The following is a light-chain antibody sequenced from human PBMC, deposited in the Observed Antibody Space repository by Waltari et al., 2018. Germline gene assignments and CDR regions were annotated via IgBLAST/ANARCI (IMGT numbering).Light chain of an antibody. CDR1: HSLLHANGNNY. J-gene: IGKJ4*01. CDR3: MEALQTVPT. CDR2: LGA. Sequence: DIVMTQSPLSLPVTPGEPASIFCRSSHSLLHANGNNYLDWYLQKPGQSPQLLIYLGANRASGVPERFTGSGSGTNFTLKITSVEADDVGIYYCMEALQTVPTFGGGTTVEIK. V-gene: IGKV2-28*01.